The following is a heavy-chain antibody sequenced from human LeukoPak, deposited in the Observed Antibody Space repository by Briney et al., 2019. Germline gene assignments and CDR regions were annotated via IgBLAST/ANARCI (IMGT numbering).Heavy chain of an antibody. Sequence: GGSLRLSCAASGFTFSSYAMSWVRQAPGKGLEWVSAISGSGGSTYYADSVKGRFTISRDNSKNTLYLQMNSLRAEDTAVYYCAKDSDLGYYYGMDVWDQGTTVTVSS. J-gene: IGHJ6*02. CDR2: ISGSGGST. CDR1: GFTFSSYA. CDR3: AKDSDLGYYYGMDV. D-gene: IGHD7-27*01. V-gene: IGHV3-23*01.